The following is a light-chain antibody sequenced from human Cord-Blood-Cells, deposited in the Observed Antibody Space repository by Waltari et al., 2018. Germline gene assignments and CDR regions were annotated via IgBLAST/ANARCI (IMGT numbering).Light chain of an antibody. CDR1: SSNIGAGYD. CDR2: GNS. J-gene: IGLJ3*02. Sequence: QSVLTQPPSVSGAPGQRVTISCTGSSSNIGAGYDVHWYQQLPGTAPKLLIYGNSNRPSGGPDRCSGSKSCTSASLAITGLQAEEEADYYCQSYDSSLSGWVFGGGTKLTVL. V-gene: IGLV1-40*01. CDR3: QSYDSSLSGWV.